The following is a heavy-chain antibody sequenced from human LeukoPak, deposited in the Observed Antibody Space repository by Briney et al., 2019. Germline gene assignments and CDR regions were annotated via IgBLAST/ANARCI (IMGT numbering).Heavy chain of an antibody. Sequence: GSSVKVSCKASGGTFSSYAISWVRQAPGQGLEWMGGIIPIFGTANYAQKFQGRVTITADESTSTAYMELSSLRSEDTAVYYCARGRRDFGVVITWFDPWGQATMVAVSS. CDR3: ARGRRDFGVVITWFDP. V-gene: IGHV1-69*01. CDR1: GGTFSSYA. CDR2: IIPIFGTA. D-gene: IGHD3-3*01. J-gene: IGHJ5*02.